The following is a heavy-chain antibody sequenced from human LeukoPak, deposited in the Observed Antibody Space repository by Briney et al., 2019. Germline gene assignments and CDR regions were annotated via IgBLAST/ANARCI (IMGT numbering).Heavy chain of an antibody. V-gene: IGHV5-51*01. CDR1: GYTFTNYW. D-gene: IGHD6-19*01. CDR2: IYPGDSDT. CDR3: ARFSGSGWSIYYFDY. J-gene: IGHJ4*02. Sequence: HGESLKISCQGSGYTFTNYWIGWVRQMPGKGLEWMGIIYPGDSDTRYSPPFQGQVTISADKSISTAYLQWSSLKASDTAMYYCARFSGSGWSIYYFDYWGQGTLVTVSS.